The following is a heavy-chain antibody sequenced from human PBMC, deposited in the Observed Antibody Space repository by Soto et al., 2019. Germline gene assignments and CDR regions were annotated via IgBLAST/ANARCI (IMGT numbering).Heavy chain of an antibody. Sequence: GESLKISCKGSGYSFTSCWISWVRQMPGKGLEWMGRIDPSDSYTNYSPSFQGHVTISADKSISTAYLQWSSLKASDTAMHYCARRFVSGWDISGQGTMVTVSS. CDR1: GYSFTSCW. CDR2: IDPSDSYT. D-gene: IGHD6-19*01. J-gene: IGHJ3*02. CDR3: ARRFVSGWDI. V-gene: IGHV5-10-1*01.